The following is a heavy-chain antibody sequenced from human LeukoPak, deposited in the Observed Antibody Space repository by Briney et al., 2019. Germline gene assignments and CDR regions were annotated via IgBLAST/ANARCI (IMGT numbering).Heavy chain of an antibody. CDR2: ISSSSSYT. V-gene: IGHV3-11*06. J-gene: IGHJ4*02. Sequence: PGGSLRLSCAASGFTFSDYYMSWIRQAPGKGLEWVSYISSSSSYTNYADSVKGRFTISRDNAKNSLSLQMNSLRAEDTAVYYCARGPRWDIVVVPAALATDWGQGTLVTVSS. CDR3: ARGPRWDIVVVPAALATD. CDR1: GFTFSDYY. D-gene: IGHD2-2*01.